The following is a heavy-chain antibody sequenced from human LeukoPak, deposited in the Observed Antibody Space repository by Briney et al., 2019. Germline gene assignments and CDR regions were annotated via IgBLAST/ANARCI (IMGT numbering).Heavy chain of an antibody. J-gene: IGHJ6*03. CDR3: AREQRGGLSGNLGGLFASYYTYYYMDV. V-gene: IGHV3-74*03. CDR1: GFTFSGYW. Sequence: PGGSLRLSCAASGFTFSGYWMHWVRQGPEKGLELVSRIDNDGHGILYADSVKGRFTTSRDNAKNTLYLQMNSLRFEDTAVYYCAREQRGGLSGNLGGLFASYYTYYYMDVWGRGTTVTVSS. CDR2: IDNDGHGI. D-gene: IGHD1-26*01.